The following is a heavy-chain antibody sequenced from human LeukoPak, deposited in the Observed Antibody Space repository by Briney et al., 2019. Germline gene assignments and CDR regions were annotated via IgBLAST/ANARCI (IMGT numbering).Heavy chain of an antibody. J-gene: IGHJ4*02. CDR3: ARWSGDYKFDY. D-gene: IGHD3-3*01. V-gene: IGHV3-23*01. Sequence: GGSLRLSCAASGFTFNNYAMNWVRQGPGEGLEWVSGISGSGGGTYYAASVKGRFTISRDNSKDTLFLQMNSLRADDTALYYCARWSGDYKFDYWGQGTLVTVSS. CDR1: GFTFNNYA. CDR2: ISGSGGGT.